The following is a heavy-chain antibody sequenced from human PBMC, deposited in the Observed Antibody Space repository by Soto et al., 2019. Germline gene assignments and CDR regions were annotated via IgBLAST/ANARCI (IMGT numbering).Heavy chain of an antibody. D-gene: IGHD5-12*01. J-gene: IGHJ2*01. CDR2: INPNSGGT. CDR1: GYTFTGYY. V-gene: IGHV1-2*02. CDR3: ARDLGNIVAPHWYFDL. Sequence: QVQLVQSGAEVKKPGASVKVSCKASGYTFTGYYMHWVRQAPGQGLEWMGWINPNSGGTNYAQKFQGRVTMTRDTSISTAYMELSRLRSDDTAVYYCARDLGNIVAPHWYFDLWGRGTLVTVSS.